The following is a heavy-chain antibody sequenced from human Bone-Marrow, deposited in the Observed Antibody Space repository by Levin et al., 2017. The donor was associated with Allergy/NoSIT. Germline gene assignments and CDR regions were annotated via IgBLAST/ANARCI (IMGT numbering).Heavy chain of an antibody. V-gene: IGHV3-7*01. J-gene: IGHJ4*02. D-gene: IGHD6-19*01. CDR2: IKQDGTEK. Sequence: PLKVSCAASGFTFSNYGMTWVRQAPGKGLEWVANIKQDGTEKNYVDSVKGRFTISRDNANNALHLQMSSLRVEDTAVYFCARKYSSAWCFDYWGQGILVAVSS. CDR1: GFTFSNYG. CDR3: ARKYSSAWCFDY.